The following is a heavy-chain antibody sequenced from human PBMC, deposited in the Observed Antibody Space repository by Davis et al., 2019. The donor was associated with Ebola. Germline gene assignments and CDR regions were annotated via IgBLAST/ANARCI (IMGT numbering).Heavy chain of an antibody. CDR3: ARGNIEPGALDY. CDR2: INHSGST. V-gene: IGHV4-34*01. CDR1: GGSFSGYY. J-gene: IGHJ4*02. D-gene: IGHD1-14*01. Sequence: PGGSLRLSCAVYGGSFSGYYWSWIRQPPGKGLEWIGEINHSGSTNYNPSLKSRVTISVDTSKNQFSLKLSSVTAADTAVYYCARGNIEPGALDYWGQGTLVTVSS.